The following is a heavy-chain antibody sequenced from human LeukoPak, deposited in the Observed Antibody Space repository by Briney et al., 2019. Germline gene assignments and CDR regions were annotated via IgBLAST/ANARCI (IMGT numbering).Heavy chain of an antibody. Sequence: ASVKVSCKASGYTFTSYGISWVRQAPGQGLEWRGWISAYNGNTNYAQKLQGRVTMPTDTSTSTAYMELRSLRSDDTAVYYCAIDYYDSSGYFTDDYGGQGTLVTVS. V-gene: IGHV1-18*01. CDR1: GYTFTSYG. CDR3: AIDYYDSSGYFTDDY. CDR2: ISAYNGNT. J-gene: IGHJ4*02. D-gene: IGHD3-22*01.